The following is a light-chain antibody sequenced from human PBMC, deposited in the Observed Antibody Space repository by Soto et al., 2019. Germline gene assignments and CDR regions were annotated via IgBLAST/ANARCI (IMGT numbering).Light chain of an antibody. CDR1: QSVSSSY. V-gene: IGKV3-20*01. CDR3: QQYGSSLYT. J-gene: IGKJ2*01. Sequence: DIVLTQSPGTLSLSPGERATLSCRASQSVSSSYLAWYQQKPGQATRLLIYGASSRATGIPDRFSGSGSGTDFTLTISRLEPEDFAVYYCQQYGSSLYTFGQGTKLEIK. CDR2: GAS.